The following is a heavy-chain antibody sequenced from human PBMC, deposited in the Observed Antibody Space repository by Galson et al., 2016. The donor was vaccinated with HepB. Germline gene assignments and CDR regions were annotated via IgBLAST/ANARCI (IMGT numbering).Heavy chain of an antibody. Sequence: SVKVSCKASGYTFTNYGIVWVRQAPGQGLEWMGWISAHNGNTNYAQKLQGRVTMTTDTSTSTAYMELRSLRSDDTAVYYCAREGSITFGGVNWFDPWGQGTLLTVSS. J-gene: IGHJ5*02. CDR2: ISAHNGNT. CDR1: GYTFTNYG. V-gene: IGHV1-18*01. D-gene: IGHD3-16*01. CDR3: AREGSITFGGVNWFDP.